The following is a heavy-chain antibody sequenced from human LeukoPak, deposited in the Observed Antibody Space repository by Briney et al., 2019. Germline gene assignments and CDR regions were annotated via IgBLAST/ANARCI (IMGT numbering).Heavy chain of an antibody. D-gene: IGHD6-19*01. CDR1: GGSISPYY. V-gene: IGHV4-59*01. Sequence: SETLSLTCTVSGGSISPYYWSWVRQPPGKGLEWIGYIYYSGSTYYNPSLKSRVTISVDTSKNQFSLKLSSVTAADTAVYYCARDVGSSGWARLFDYWGQGTLVTVSS. CDR2: IYYSGST. CDR3: ARDVGSSGWARLFDY. J-gene: IGHJ4*02.